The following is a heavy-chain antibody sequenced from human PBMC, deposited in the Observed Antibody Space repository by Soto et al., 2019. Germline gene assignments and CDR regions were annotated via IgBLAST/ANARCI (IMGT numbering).Heavy chain of an antibody. CDR3: ARSQGSSTSLEIYYYYDYGMDG. D-gene: IGHD2-2*01. Sequence: QVQLVQSGAEVKKPGSSVKVSCKASGGTFSSYAISWVRPAPGQGLEWMGGIIPISGTANYAQKFQGRVTITADESTSTAYMELSSLRSEATAVYYCARSQGSSTSLEIYYYYDYGMDGWGQGTTVTVSS. J-gene: IGHJ6*01. CDR1: GGTFSSYA. V-gene: IGHV1-69*01. CDR2: IIPISGTA.